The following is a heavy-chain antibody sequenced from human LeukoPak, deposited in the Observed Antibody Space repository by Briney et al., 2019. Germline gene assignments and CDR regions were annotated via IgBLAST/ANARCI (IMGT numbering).Heavy chain of an antibody. CDR1: GGSISNYY. Sequence: SETLSLTCTVSGGSISNYYWSWIRLPPGKGLEWIGYIYYSGSTNYNPSLKSRVTISVDTSKNQFSLKLSSVTAADTAVYYCARQTDYGDYPDYWGQGTLVTVSS. J-gene: IGHJ4*02. V-gene: IGHV4-59*01. CDR2: IYYSGST. D-gene: IGHD4-17*01. CDR3: ARQTDYGDYPDY.